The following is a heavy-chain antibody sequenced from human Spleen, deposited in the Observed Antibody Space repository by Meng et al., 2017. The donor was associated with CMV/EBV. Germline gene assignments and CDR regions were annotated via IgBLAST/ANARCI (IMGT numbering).Heavy chain of an antibody. CDR2: INPNSGGT. CDR3: ARLVVATVQSDGDY. CDR1: GGTFSSNA. Sequence: ASVKVSCKASGGTFSSNAISWVRQAPGQGLEWMGWINPNSGGTDYAQKFQGRVTMTTDTSISTAYMELSSLTSDDTAVYYCARLVVATVQSDGDYWGQGVRVTVSS. V-gene: IGHV1-2*02. D-gene: IGHD2-15*01. J-gene: IGHJ4*02.